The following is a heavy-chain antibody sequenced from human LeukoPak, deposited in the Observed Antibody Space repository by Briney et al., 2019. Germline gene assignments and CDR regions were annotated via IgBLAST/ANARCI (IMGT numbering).Heavy chain of an antibody. CDR3: ARDLGGYSYGSHFDY. D-gene: IGHD5-18*01. CDR2: IRYDGSNK. V-gene: IGHV3-30*02. Sequence: GGSLRLSCAASGFTFSSYEMNWVRQAPGKGLEWVAFIRYDGSNKYYADSVKGRFTISRDNAKNSLYLQMNSLRAEDTAVYYCARDLGGYSYGSHFDYWGQGTLVTVSS. CDR1: GFTFSSYE. J-gene: IGHJ4*02.